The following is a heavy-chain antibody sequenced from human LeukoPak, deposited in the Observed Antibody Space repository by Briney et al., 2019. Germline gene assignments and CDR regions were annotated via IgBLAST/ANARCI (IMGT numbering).Heavy chain of an antibody. Sequence: QPGGSLRLSCTASGFTFSSYSMSWVRQGPGTGLEWVSAISGSGDTTFYADSVKGRFTISRDNSKKTLYLQVNSLRAEDTAVYFCAKELTTERTPGVDSWGQGTVVTVSS. CDR2: ISGSGDTT. V-gene: IGHV3-23*01. CDR1: GFTFSSYS. CDR3: AKELTTERTPGVDS. D-gene: IGHD4-17*01. J-gene: IGHJ4*02.